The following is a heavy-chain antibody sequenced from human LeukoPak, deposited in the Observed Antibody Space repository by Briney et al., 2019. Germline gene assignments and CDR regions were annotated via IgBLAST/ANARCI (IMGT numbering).Heavy chain of an antibody. CDR3: AREVVPRNRVGMGAFDI. D-gene: IGHD1-26*01. CDR2: IYYSGST. CDR1: GGSISSSSYY. V-gene: IGHV4-39*07. Sequence: SETLSLTCTVSGGSISSSSYYWGWIRQPPGKGLEWIESIYYSGSTYYNPSLKSRVTISVDTSKNQFSLKLSSVTAADTAVYYCAREVVPRNRVGMGAFDIWGQGTMVTVSS. J-gene: IGHJ3*02.